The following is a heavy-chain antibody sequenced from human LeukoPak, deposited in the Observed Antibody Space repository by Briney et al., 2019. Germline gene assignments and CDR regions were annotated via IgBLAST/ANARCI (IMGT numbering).Heavy chain of an antibody. CDR2: ISGSGGST. CDR1: GFTFSGYA. D-gene: IGHD3-10*01. Sequence: GGSLRLSCAASGFTFSGYAMSWVRQAPGKGLEWVSAISGSGGSTYYADSVKGRFTISRDNSKNTLYLQMNSLRAEDTAVYYCAKDQSKVRSPGKNWFDPWGQGTLVTVSS. V-gene: IGHV3-23*01. J-gene: IGHJ5*02. CDR3: AKDQSKVRSPGKNWFDP.